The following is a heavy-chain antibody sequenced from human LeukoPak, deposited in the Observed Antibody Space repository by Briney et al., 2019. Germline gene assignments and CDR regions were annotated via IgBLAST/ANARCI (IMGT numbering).Heavy chain of an antibody. V-gene: IGHV4-59*01. CDR3: ARDHRPYQLLPKDTNWFDP. CDR1: GGSISSYY. Sequence: SETLSLTCTVSGGSISSYYWSWIRQPPGKGLEWIGYIYYSGSTNYNPSLKSRVTISVDTSKNQFSLKLSSVTAADTAVYYCARDHRPYQLLPKDTNWFDPWGQGILVTVSS. D-gene: IGHD2-2*01. CDR2: IYYSGST. J-gene: IGHJ5*02.